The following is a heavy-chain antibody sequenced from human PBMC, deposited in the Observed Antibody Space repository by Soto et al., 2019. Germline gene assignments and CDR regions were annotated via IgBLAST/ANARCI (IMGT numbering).Heavy chain of an antibody. V-gene: IGHV3-72*01. Sequence: EVQLVESGGGLVQPGGSLRLSCAASGFSFSDYYMDWVRQAPGKGLEWVGRIRNKVNRYTTEYAASVQGRFTISGDDSKNSLYLQMNSLKTEDTAIYYCTRDLAPAIPRGLDVWGQGITVTVSS. J-gene: IGHJ6*02. CDR2: IRNKVNRYTT. CDR3: TRDLAPAIPRGLDV. CDR1: GFSFSDYY. D-gene: IGHD2-21*02.